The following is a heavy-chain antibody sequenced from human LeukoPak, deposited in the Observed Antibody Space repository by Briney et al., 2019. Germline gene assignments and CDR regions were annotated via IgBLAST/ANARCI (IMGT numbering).Heavy chain of an antibody. CDR3: ARDQLPLITVTTYLVDY. Sequence: GGSLRLSCAASGFTFSTNAMNWVRQAPGKGLEWVAVISYDGSNKYYADSVKGRFTISRDNSKNTLYLQMNSLRAEDTAVYYCARDQLPLITVTTYLVDYWGQGTLVTVSS. CDR2: ISYDGSNK. V-gene: IGHV3-30*04. CDR1: GFTFSTNA. J-gene: IGHJ4*02. D-gene: IGHD4-17*01.